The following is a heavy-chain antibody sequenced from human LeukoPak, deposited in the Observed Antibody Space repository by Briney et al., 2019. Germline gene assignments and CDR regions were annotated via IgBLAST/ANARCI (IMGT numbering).Heavy chain of an antibody. CDR1: GFTFSGHA. J-gene: IGHJ4*02. Sequence: PGRSMRLSCAASGFTFSGHAMHWLRQVPGKWLQWVLGISHDGDNKYYPDSVKGRFIVSRDNSKNTLSLEMNSLRAEDTGLYYCARVGSGPLRNYYDYWGQGTPVTVSS. CDR2: ISHDGDNK. D-gene: IGHD3-3*01. CDR3: ARVGSGPLRNYYDY. V-gene: IGHV3-30-3*01.